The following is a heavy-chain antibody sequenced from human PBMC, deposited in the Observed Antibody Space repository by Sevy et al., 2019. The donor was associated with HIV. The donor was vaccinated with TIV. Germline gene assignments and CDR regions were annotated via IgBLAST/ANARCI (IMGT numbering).Heavy chain of an antibody. J-gene: IGHJ4*02. CDR3: AKLSRGTMVRGVITGDFDY. CDR1: GFTFSSYA. Sequence: GGSLRLSCAASGFTFSSYAMSWVRQAPGKGLEWVSAISGSGGSTYYEDSVKGRFTISRDNSKNTLYLQMNSPRPEDTAVYYCAKLSRGTMVRGVITGDFDYWGQGTLVTVSS. CDR2: ISGSGGST. D-gene: IGHD3-10*01. V-gene: IGHV3-23*01.